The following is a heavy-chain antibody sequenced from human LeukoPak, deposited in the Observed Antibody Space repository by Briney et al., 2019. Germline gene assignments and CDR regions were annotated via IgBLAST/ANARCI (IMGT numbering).Heavy chain of an antibody. V-gene: IGHV4-34*01. CDR2: INHSGST. J-gene: IGHJ4*02. D-gene: IGHD3-10*01. CDR1: GGSFSGYY. CDR3: ARGSTITMVRGFFEY. Sequence: SETLSLTCAVYGGSFSGYYWSWIRQPPGKGLEWIGEINHSGSTNYNPSLKSRVTISVDTSKNQFSLKLSSVTAADTAVYYCARGSTITMVRGFFEYWGQGTLVTDSS.